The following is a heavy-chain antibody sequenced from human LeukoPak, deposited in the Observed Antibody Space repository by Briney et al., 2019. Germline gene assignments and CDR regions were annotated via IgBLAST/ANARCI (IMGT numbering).Heavy chain of an antibody. D-gene: IGHD3-10*01. Sequence: SETLSLTCTVSGGSISSYYWSWIRQPPGKGLEWLGYIYYSGSTNYNPSLKSRFTISVDTSKNQFSLKLSAVTAADTAVYYCARTKRAYYYGSGSPNDAFDIWGQGTMVTVSS. CDR1: GGSISSYY. CDR2: IYYSGST. CDR3: ARTKRAYYYGSGSPNDAFDI. V-gene: IGHV4-59*12. J-gene: IGHJ3*02.